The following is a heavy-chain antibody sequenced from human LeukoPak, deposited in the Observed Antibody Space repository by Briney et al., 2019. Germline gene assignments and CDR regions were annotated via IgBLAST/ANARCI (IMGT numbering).Heavy chain of an antibody. Sequence: GGSLRLSCATSGFTFSSYDMHWVRQAPGKGLDWVSAIYIAGDTYYPGSVKGRFTISRENAKNSLYLQMNSLRAGDTAVYYCARVAAAGKGFDYWGQGTLVTVSS. J-gene: IGHJ4*02. CDR1: GFTFSSYD. CDR2: IYIAGDT. V-gene: IGHV3-13*01. D-gene: IGHD6-13*01. CDR3: ARVAAAGKGFDY.